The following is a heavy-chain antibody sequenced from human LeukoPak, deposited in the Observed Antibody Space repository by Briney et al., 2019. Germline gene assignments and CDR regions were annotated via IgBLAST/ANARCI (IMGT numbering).Heavy chain of an antibody. CDR3: AKDRSLYYDFWSGYYYFDY. CDR2: ISGSGGST. Sequence: GGSLRLSCAASGFTFSSYAMSWVRQAPGKGLEWVSAISGSGGSTYYADSVKGRFTISRDNSKNTLYLQMNSLRAEGTAVYYCAKDRSLYYDFWSGYYYFDYWGQGTLVTVSS. D-gene: IGHD3-3*01. V-gene: IGHV3-23*01. J-gene: IGHJ4*02. CDR1: GFTFSSYA.